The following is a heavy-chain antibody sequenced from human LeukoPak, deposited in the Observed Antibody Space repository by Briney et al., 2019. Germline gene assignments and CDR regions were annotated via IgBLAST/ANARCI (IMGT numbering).Heavy chain of an antibody. V-gene: IGHV3-21*01. CDR2: ISSSSSYI. CDR3: ARTYGDERGFDY. Sequence: GGSLRLSCAASGFTFSSYEMNWVRQAPGKGLEWVSSISSSSSYIYYADSVKGRFTISRDNVKNSLYLQMNSLRAEDTAVYYCARTYGDERGFDYWGQGTLVTVSS. D-gene: IGHD4-17*01. J-gene: IGHJ4*02. CDR1: GFTFSSYE.